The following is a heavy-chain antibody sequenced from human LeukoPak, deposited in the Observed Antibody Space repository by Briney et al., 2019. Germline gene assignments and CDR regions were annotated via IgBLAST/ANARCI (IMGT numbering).Heavy chain of an antibody. CDR2: ISTSGSTI. Sequence: KAGGSLRLSCAASGFTVSDQYMSWIRQAPGKGLESVSYISTSGSTIYYADSVKGRFTISRDNAKNKLYLQMNSLRSEDTAVYFCVRDIYVRRDSWYDVRTFDNWGQGTLVTVSS. D-gene: IGHD3-3*01. CDR3: VRDIYVRRDSWYDVRTFDN. V-gene: IGHV3-11*04. J-gene: IGHJ4*02. CDR1: GFTVSDQY.